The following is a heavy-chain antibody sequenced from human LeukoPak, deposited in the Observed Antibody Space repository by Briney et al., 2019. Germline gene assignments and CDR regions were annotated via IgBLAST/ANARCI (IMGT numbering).Heavy chain of an antibody. J-gene: IGHJ4*03. CDR1: GDSFSAYF. D-gene: IGHD6-6*01. V-gene: IGHV4-34*01. CDR2: IDHRGSS. Sequence: SETLSLTCAVHGDSFSAYFWSWIRHVPGKGLEWVGEIDHRGSSNYNPPLKSRANISVDTCKNHFSLSLTSVSAADTAVYYCATRSSTLAAARCFDDWGQGTVVTVSS. CDR3: ATRSSTLAAARCFDD.